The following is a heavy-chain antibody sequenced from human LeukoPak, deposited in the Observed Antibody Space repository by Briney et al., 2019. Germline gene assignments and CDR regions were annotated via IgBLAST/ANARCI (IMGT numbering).Heavy chain of an antibody. V-gene: IGHV4-34*01. CDR3: AREGCSSTSCYRLGY. CDR2: INHSVST. CDR1: GGSFSGYY. D-gene: IGHD2-2*01. Sequence: SETLSLTCAVYGGSFSGYYWSWIRQPPGKGLEWIGEINHSVSTNYNPSLKSRVTISVDTSKNQFSLKLSSVTAADTAVYYCAREGCSSTSCYRLGYWRQGTLVTVSS. J-gene: IGHJ4*02.